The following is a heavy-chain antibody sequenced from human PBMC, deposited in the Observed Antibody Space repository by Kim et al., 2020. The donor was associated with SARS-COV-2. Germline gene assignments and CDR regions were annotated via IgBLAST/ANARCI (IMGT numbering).Heavy chain of an antibody. CDR3: VRSIGQLYAVYFDY. D-gene: IGHD2-8*01. J-gene: IGHJ4*02. V-gene: IGHV3-33*05. CDR2: VSYDGSEE. CDR1: GFTFRIYG. Sequence: RGSLRLSCAASGFTFRIYGMHWVRQAPGKGLEWVAFVSYDGSEEYYGDSMKGRFTISRDNSKHTVHLQMNTLRVEDTAVYYCVRSIGQLYAVYFDYWGQG.